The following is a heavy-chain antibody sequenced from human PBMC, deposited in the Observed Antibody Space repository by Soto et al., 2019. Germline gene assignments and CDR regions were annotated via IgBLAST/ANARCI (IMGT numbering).Heavy chain of an antibody. D-gene: IGHD3-9*01. J-gene: IGHJ4*02. V-gene: IGHV3-7*03. CDR3: ARDQMDYDSLTGYDY. Sequence: GGSLRLSCAASGFTFSSYWMSWVRQAPGKGLEWVANIKQDGSEKYYVDSVKGRFTISRDNAKNSLYLQMNSLRAEDTAVYYCARDQMDYDSLTGYDYWGQGTLVTVSS. CDR1: GFTFSSYW. CDR2: IKQDGSEK.